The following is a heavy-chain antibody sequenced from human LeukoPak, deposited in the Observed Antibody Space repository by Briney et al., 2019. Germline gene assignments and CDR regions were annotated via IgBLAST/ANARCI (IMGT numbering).Heavy chain of an antibody. CDR3: AKDRYSSGCIDY. CDR1: GFTFSSYS. CDR2: ISSSSSYI. J-gene: IGHJ4*02. Sequence: GALRLSCAASGFTFSSYSMNWVRQAPGKGLEWVSSISSSSSYIYYADSVKGRFTISRDNAKNSLYLQMNSLRAEDTAVYYCAKDRYSSGCIDYWGQGTLVTVSS. V-gene: IGHV3-21*04. D-gene: IGHD6-19*01.